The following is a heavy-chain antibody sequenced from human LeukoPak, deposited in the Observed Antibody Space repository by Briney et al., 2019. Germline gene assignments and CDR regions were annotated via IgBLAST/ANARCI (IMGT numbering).Heavy chain of an antibody. J-gene: IGHJ4*02. CDR3: ATKPYSCYAIDS. D-gene: IGHD5-12*01. CDR2: FDSEEGKT. Sequence: ASVKVSCQVSGYSLNELSIHWVRQCPGKGLEWMGGFDSEEGKTIYAQKLQGTVSMTEDTSTHTAFMELRSPKAEDTAVYYCATKPYSCYAIDSWGQGTLITVSS. V-gene: IGHV1-24*01. CDR1: GYSLNELS.